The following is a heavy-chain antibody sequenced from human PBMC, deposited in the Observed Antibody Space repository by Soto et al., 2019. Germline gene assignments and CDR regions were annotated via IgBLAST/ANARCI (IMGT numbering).Heavy chain of an antibody. CDR3: AKRGGVVGGSEHPFFEY. D-gene: IGHD2-15*01. V-gene: IGHV3-30*18. Sequence: QVQLVGSGGGVVQPGKSLRLSCAASGFIFSNYGMHWVRQAPGKGLEWVALISFDGKNRNYADSVKGRFTIYRDNPKNTLYLEMNSLRPEDTAFYYCAKRGGVVGGSEHPFFEYWGQGTLFTVSS. CDR1: GFIFSNYG. CDR2: ISFDGKNR. J-gene: IGHJ4*02.